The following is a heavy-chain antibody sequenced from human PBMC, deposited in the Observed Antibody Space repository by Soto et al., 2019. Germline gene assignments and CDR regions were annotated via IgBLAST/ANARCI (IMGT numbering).Heavy chain of an antibody. Sequence: EVQLVESGGGLVKPGGSLRLSCAASGFTFSSYSMNWVRQAPGKGLEWVSSISSSSSYIYYADSVKGRFTISRDNARNSLCLQRNSRRAEDTAVYYCARAYYYDSSGYFYTLDYWGQGSLVTVSS. CDR1: GFTFSSYS. D-gene: IGHD3-22*01. J-gene: IGHJ4*02. V-gene: IGHV3-21*01. CDR3: ARAYYYDSSGYFYTLDY. CDR2: ISSSSSYI.